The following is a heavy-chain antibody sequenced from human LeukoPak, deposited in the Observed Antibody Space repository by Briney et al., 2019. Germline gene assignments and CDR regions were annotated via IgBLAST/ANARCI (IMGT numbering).Heavy chain of an antibody. J-gene: IGHJ4*02. D-gene: IGHD2-8*02. CDR2: INTAGDT. CDR1: GFTFSSYD. V-gene: IGHV3-13*01. Sequence: PGGSLRLSCAASGFTFSSYDMHWVRQATGKGLEWVSGINTAGDTYYPGSVKGRFTISRENAKNSLYLQMNSLRAGDTAVYYCARGILGDHQHFDYWGQGTLVTVSS. CDR3: ARGILGDHQHFDY.